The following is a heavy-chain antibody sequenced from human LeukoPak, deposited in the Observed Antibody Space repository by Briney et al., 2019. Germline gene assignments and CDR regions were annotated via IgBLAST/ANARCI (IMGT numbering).Heavy chain of an antibody. CDR2: IYPGDSDT. CDR3: ARPAHCGGDCYHAYYFDY. V-gene: IGHV5-51*01. CDR1: GYSFTSYW. J-gene: IGHJ4*02. D-gene: IGHD2-21*01. Sequence: GESLKISCKGSGYSFTSYWIGWVRQMPGKGLEWMGIIYPGDSDTRYSPSFQGQVTISADKSISTAYLQWSSLKASDTAMYYCARPAHCGGDCYHAYYFDYWGQGTLVTVSS.